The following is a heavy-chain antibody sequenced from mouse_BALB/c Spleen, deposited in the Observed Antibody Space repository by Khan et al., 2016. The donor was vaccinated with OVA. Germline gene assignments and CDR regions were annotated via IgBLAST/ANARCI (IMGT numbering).Heavy chain of an antibody. CDR2: ISGGGSYT. J-gene: IGHJ2*01. V-gene: IGHV5-9-2*01. Sequence: EVELVESGGGLVKPGGSLKLSCAASGFSFSSYGMSWVRQTPEKRLEWVATISGGGSYTYYPDSVKGRFIISRDNAKNNLYLQMSSLGYEDTALYYCARQGMRGGFDSWGQGTTLTVSS. CDR3: ARQGMRGGFDS. CDR1: GFSFSSYG. D-gene: IGHD2-10*02.